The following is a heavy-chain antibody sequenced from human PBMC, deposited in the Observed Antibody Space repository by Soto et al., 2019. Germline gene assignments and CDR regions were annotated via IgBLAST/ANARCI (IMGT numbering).Heavy chain of an antibody. Sequence: GGSLRLSCAASGFAFSSYARHWVRQAPGKGLEWVAVISYDGSNKYYADSVKGRFTISRDNSKNTLYLQMNILRAEDTAVYYCAREYESSGYYRFAFDIWGQGTMVTVSS. V-gene: IGHV3-30*14. D-gene: IGHD3-22*01. J-gene: IGHJ3*02. CDR3: AREYESSGYYRFAFDI. CDR1: GFAFSSYA. CDR2: ISYDGSNK.